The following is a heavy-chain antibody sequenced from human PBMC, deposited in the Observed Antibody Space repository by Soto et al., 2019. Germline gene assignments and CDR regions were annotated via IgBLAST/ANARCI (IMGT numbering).Heavy chain of an antibody. J-gene: IGHJ5*02. CDR2: ISGSGFKK. Sequence: VVSRSLSWAASGFIFENFGMSWVRPAPGKGLEWISSISGSGFKKYYADSVKGRFTISRDNSKSTVYLELNNLSAEDTAVYHCAKNQGVELVPLATVDWFDPWGQGSVVTVSS. CDR3: AKNQGVELVPLATVDWFDP. CDR1: GFIFENFG. V-gene: IGHV3-23*01. D-gene: IGHD1-26*01.